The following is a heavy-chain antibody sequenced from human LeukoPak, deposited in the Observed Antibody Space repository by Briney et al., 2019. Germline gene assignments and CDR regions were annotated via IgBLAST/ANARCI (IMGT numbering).Heavy chain of an antibody. CDR1: GGTFISYA. J-gene: IGHJ4*02. Sequence: SVTVSCKACGGTFISYAISWVRQPPGQGLAWMGGIIPTFGTANYAQKFQGRVTITADKSTSTAYMELSSLRSEDTAVYYCARDGSGSYYDDWGQGTLVTVSS. D-gene: IGHD3-10*01. V-gene: IGHV1-69*06. CDR3: ARDGSGSYYDD. CDR2: IIPTFGTA.